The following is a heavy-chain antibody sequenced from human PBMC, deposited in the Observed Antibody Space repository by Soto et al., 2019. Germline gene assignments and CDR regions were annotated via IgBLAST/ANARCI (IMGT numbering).Heavy chain of an antibody. D-gene: IGHD3-22*01. V-gene: IGHV3-30-3*01. CDR2: ISYDGSNK. Sequence: PGGSLRLSCAASGFTFSSYAMRWVRQAPGKGLEWVAVISYDGSNKYYADSVKGRFTISRDNSKNTLYLQMNSLRAEDTAVYYCARELTNTSYYDSRALGAFDIWGQGTMVTVSS. J-gene: IGHJ3*02. CDR3: ARELTNTSYYDSRALGAFDI. CDR1: GFTFSSYA.